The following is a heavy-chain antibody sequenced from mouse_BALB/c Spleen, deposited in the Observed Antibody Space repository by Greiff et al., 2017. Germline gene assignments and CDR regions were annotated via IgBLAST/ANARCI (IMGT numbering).Heavy chain of an antibody. D-gene: IGHD1-1*01. V-gene: IGHV2-6-7*01. J-gene: IGHJ4*01. CDR2: IWGDGST. CDR3: ARGGYGRSYAMDY. CDR1: GFSLTGYG. Sequence: VQRVESGPGLVAPSQSLSITCTVSGFSLTGYGVNWVRQPPGKGLEWLGMIWGDGSTDYNSALKSRLSISKDNSKSQVFLKMNSLQTDDTARYYCARGGYGRSYAMDYWGQGTSVTVSS.